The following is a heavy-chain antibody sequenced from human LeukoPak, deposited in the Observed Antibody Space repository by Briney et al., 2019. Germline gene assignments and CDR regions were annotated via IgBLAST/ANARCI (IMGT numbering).Heavy chain of an antibody. Sequence: SGGSVRLLCAAWGFTFYISDMTWAPPAPGKGREWVSSNRCSGSRSYYAASEKGRFTVSRDNSKITLYLQMNSLRAEDTAVYYCAKCSASCYILEYFQHWGQGTLVTVSS. J-gene: IGHJ1*01. V-gene: IGHV3-23*01. D-gene: IGHD2-2*02. CDR3: AKCSASCYILEYFQH. CDR2: NRCSGSRS. CDR1: GFTFYISD.